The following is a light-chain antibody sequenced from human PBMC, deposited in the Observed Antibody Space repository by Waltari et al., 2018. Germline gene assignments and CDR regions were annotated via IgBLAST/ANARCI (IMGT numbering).Light chain of an antibody. CDR1: QSVSTY. V-gene: IGKV3-11*01. CDR3: QQRSNWPPFT. J-gene: IGKJ4*01. CDR2: DAS. Sequence: EVVLTQSPATLSLSPGERATLSCRASQSVSTYLAWYQQRPGQAPRLLIYDASNWTAGISARFSGSGSGTDFTLTISSLEPEDFAVYYCQQRSNWPPFTFGGGTKVEIK.